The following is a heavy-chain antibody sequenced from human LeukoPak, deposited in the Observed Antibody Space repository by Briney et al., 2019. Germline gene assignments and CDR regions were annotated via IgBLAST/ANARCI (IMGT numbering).Heavy chain of an antibody. D-gene: IGHD6-19*01. Sequence: SETLSLTCTVSGGSISSYYWSWIRQPAGKGLEWIGRIYTSGSTNYNPSLKSRVTMSVDTSKNQFSLKLSAVTAADTAVYYCARAIAVAENNYFDYWGQGTLVTVSS. V-gene: IGHV4-4*07. CDR1: GGSISSYY. CDR3: ARAIAVAENNYFDY. J-gene: IGHJ4*02. CDR2: IYTSGST.